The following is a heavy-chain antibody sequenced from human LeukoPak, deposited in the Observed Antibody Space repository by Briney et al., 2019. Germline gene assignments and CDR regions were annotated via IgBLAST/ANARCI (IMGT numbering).Heavy chain of an antibody. CDR1: GGSISSGSYY. Sequence: PSETLSLTCTVSGGSISSGSYYWSWIRQPAGKGLEWIGRIYTSGSTNYNPSLKSRVTISVDASKNQFSLKLSSVTAADTAVYYCARDQKYGYGSWDWGQGTLVTVSS. D-gene: IGHD5-18*01. J-gene: IGHJ4*02. CDR3: ARDQKYGYGSWD. V-gene: IGHV4-61*02. CDR2: IYTSGST.